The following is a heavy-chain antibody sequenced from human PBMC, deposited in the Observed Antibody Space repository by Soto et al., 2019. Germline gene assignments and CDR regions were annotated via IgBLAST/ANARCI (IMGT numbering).Heavy chain of an antibody. V-gene: IGHV1-18*01. Sequence: ASVKVSCKASGYTFTSYGISWVRQAPGQGLEWMGWISAYNGNTNYAQKLQGRVTISVDTSKNQFSLKLSSVTAADTAVYYCAQDLGYCSGGSCSDWFDPWGQGTLVTVSS. CDR3: AQDLGYCSGGSCSDWFDP. J-gene: IGHJ5*02. CDR2: ISAYNGNT. D-gene: IGHD2-15*01. CDR1: GYTFTSYG.